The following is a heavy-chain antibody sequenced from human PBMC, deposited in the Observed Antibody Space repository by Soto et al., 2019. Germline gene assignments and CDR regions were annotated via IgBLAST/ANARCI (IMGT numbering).Heavy chain of an antibody. CDR1: GYSFPSQW. CDR2: IYPADSDT. CDR3: ARHLGYYYYGRDV. Sequence: GDSLKISCKGSGYSFPSQWIGWVRQMPGKGLEWMGNIYPADSDTRYSPSFQGQVTISADKSMRTAYLHWSSLKASDTGIYYCARHLGYYYYGRDVWGQGTTVTVSS. V-gene: IGHV5-51*01. J-gene: IGHJ6*02.